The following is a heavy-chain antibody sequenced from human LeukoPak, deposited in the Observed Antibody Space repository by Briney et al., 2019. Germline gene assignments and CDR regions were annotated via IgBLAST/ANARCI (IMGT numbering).Heavy chain of an antibody. CDR2: IYYSGST. V-gene: IGHV4-59*12. J-gene: IGHJ3*02. CDR1: GGSISSYY. Sequence: SETLSLTCTVSGGSISSYYWSWIRQPPGKGLEWIGYIYYSGSTNYNPALKSRVTISVDTSKNQFSLKLSSVTAADTAVYFCARDSHAYFDAFDIWGQGTMVTVSS. D-gene: IGHD2/OR15-2a*01. CDR3: ARDSHAYFDAFDI.